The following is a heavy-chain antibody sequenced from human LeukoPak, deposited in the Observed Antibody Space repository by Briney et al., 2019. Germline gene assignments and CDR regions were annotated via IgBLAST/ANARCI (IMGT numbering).Heavy chain of an antibody. V-gene: IGHV3-33*01. D-gene: IGHD3-22*01. CDR1: GFTFRTYG. Sequence: QAGGSLRLSCEPSGFTFRTYGMLWPRQAPGKGLEWVAFIWYDGSRKEYADSVKGRFTVSRDNSKNILSLQMNSLTVGDTAVYYCARGNYEGSGYPDYWGQGTLVTVSA. CDR2: IWYDGSRK. CDR3: ARGNYEGSGYPDY. J-gene: IGHJ4*02.